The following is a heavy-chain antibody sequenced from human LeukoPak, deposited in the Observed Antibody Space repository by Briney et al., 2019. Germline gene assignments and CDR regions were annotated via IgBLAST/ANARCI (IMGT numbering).Heavy chain of an antibody. J-gene: IGHJ5*02. CDR2: IYTSGST. D-gene: IGHD6-13*01. CDR3: ARGQQLETNWFDP. Sequence: SETLSLTCTVSGGSISSGSYCWSWIRQPGGKGLEWIGRIYTSGSTNYNPSLKSRVTISVDTSKNQFSLKLSSVTAADTAVYYCARGQQLETNWFDPWGQGTLVTVSS. V-gene: IGHV4-61*02. CDR1: GGSISSGSYC.